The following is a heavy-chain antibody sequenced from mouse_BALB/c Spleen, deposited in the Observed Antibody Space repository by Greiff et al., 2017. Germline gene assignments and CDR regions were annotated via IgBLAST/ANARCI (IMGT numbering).Heavy chain of an antibody. V-gene: IGHV3-6*02. CDR1: GYSITSGYY. CDR3: ARHYRYDGRPDY. J-gene: IGHJ2*01. CDR2: ISYDGSN. D-gene: IGHD2-14*01. Sequence: EVQLQESGPGLVKPSQSLSLTCSVTGYSITSGYYWNWIRQFPGNKLEWMGYISYDGSNNYNPSLKNRISITRDTSKNQFFLKLNSVTTEDTATYYCARHYRYDGRPDYWGQGTTLTVSS.